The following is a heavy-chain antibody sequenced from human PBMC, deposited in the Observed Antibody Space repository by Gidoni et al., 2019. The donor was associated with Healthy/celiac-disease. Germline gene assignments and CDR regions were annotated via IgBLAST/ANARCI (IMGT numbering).Heavy chain of an antibody. D-gene: IGHD3-9*01. V-gene: IGHV3-23*01. J-gene: IGHJ6*02. CDR2: MSGSGGST. CDR1: GFPSSSSA. CDR3: AKDPGLLRYFDWSFPGHMDV. Sequence: EEQLLESGGGLALPGGSLRLTCAPSGFPSSSSAMRWVRQAPGKGLEWVSDMSGSGGSTYYAVSVKGRFTISRDNSKHTLYLQMNSLRADYTAVYYCAKDPGLLRYFDWSFPGHMDVWGQGTTVTVSS.